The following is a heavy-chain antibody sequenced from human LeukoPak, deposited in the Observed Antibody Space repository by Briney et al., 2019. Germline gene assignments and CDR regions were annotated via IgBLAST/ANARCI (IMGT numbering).Heavy chain of an antibody. Sequence: GGSLRLSCTASGFSFSGSWMSWVRQLSGKGLEWLADMNPYGSAILYVDSVKGRFTVSRNNAKNSLYLQMDGLRAEDTAVYYCARDPLNGALDIWGQGTLVTVSS. J-gene: IGHJ3*02. CDR1: GFSFSGSW. V-gene: IGHV3-7*01. CDR3: ARDPLNGALDI. CDR2: MNPYGSAI.